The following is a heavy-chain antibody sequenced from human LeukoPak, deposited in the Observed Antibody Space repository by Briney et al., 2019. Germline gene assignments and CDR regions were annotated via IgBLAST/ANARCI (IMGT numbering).Heavy chain of an antibody. CDR3: ARVRCSSTSCYPGY. D-gene: IGHD2-2*01. V-gene: IGHV3-7*04. J-gene: IGHJ4*02. Sequence: GGSLRLSCAASGFTFSSYWMSWVRQGPGEGLEWVANIKQDGSEKYYVDSVKGRFTISRDNAKNSLYLQMNSLRAEDTAVYYCARVRCSSTSCYPGYGGKGHRVTVSS. CDR2: IKQDGSEK. CDR1: GFTFSSYW.